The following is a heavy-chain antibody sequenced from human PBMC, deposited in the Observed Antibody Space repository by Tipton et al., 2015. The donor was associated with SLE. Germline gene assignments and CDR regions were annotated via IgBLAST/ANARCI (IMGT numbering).Heavy chain of an antibody. D-gene: IGHD2-8*01. CDR3: ARGGFIRMGQWFDP. J-gene: IGHJ5*02. V-gene: IGHV4-59*11. CDR2: IYYSGST. Sequence: LRLSCTVSGGSIICQFWSWIRQPPGKGLEWIAYIYYSGSTQYNPSLKSRVTISVDTSKNQFSLEVRSVPAADTAVYYCARGGFIRMGQWFDPWGQGTLVTVSS. CDR1: GGSIICQF.